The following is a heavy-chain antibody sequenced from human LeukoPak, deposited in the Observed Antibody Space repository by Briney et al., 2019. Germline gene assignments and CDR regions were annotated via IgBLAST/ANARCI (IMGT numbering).Heavy chain of an antibody. D-gene: IGHD6-19*01. CDR3: AGGSYSSGWYASGEYFHH. CDR1: GYTFTGYH. Sequence: ASVKVSCKASGYTFTGYHMHRVRLAPGQGLEWMGWINPNSGGTNYAQKFQGRVTMTRDTSISTAYMDLSSLRSDDTAVYYCAGGSYSSGWYASGEYFHHWGQGTLVTVSS. J-gene: IGHJ1*01. V-gene: IGHV1-2*02. CDR2: INPNSGGT.